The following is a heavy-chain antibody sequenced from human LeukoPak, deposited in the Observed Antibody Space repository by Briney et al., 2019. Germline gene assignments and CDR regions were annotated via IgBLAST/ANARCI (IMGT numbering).Heavy chain of an antibody. CDR2: IYYSGST. Sequence: SETLSLTCTVSGDSISSSSYYWGWIRQPPGKGLGWIGSIYYSGSTYYNPSLKSRVTISVDTSKNQFSLKLSSVTAADTAVYYCARSPAAGTKGWFDPWGQGTLVTVSS. D-gene: IGHD6-13*01. CDR1: GDSISSSSYY. V-gene: IGHV4-39*07. CDR3: ARSPAAGTKGWFDP. J-gene: IGHJ5*02.